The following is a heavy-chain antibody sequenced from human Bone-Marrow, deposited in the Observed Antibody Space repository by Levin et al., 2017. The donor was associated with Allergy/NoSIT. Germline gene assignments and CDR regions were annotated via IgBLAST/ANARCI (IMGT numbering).Heavy chain of an antibody. Sequence: SETLSLTCTVSGGSINSSPFYWVWIRQPPGKGLEWIGSVYYTGTTYYNPSLKSRATISVDTSKQQSSLKVTSVTAAAPAVYYCATEGTPQSWECWGKGALVSVTS. D-gene: IGHD1-14*01. J-gene: IGHJ4*02. CDR2: VYYTGTT. CDR1: GGSINSSPFY. CDR3: ATEGTPQSWEC. V-gene: IGHV4-39*07.